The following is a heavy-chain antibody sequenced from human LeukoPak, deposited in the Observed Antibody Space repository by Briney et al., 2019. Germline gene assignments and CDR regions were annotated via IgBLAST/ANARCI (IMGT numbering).Heavy chain of an antibody. J-gene: IGHJ4*02. CDR1: GFTFSSYS. CDR3: AKDPTDLPFDY. V-gene: IGHV3-23*01. D-gene: IGHD2-21*02. CDR2: ISGSGGST. Sequence: GGSLRLSCAASGFTFSSYSMNWVRQAPGKGLEWVSAISGSGGSTYYADSVKGRFTISRDNSKNTLYLQMNSLRAEDTAVYYCAKDPTDLPFDYWGQGTLVTVSS.